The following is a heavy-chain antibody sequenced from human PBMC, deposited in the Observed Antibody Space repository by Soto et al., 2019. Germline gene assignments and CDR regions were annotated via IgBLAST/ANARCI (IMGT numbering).Heavy chain of an antibody. Sequence: SETLSLTCTVSGGSISSSSYYWGWIRQPPGKGLEWIGSIYYSGSTYYNPSLKSRVTISVDTSKNQFSLKLSSVTAADTAVYYCARYDDFWSGYSQTFYAFDIWGQGTVVTVSS. CDR3: ARYDDFWSGYSQTFYAFDI. V-gene: IGHV4-39*01. J-gene: IGHJ3*02. CDR1: GGSISSSSYY. CDR2: IYYSGST. D-gene: IGHD3-3*01.